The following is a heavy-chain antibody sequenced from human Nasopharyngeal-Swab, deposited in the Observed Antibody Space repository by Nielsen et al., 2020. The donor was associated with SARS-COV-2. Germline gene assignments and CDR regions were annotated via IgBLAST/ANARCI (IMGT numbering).Heavy chain of an antibody. CDR2: ISGSGGST. CDR3: AKGGYSGYDFGVY. Sequence: SCAASGFTFSSYAMSWVRQAPGKGLEWVSAISGSGGSTYYADSVKGRFTISRDNSKNTLYLQMNSLRAEDTAVYYCAKGGYSGYDFGVYWGQGTLVTVSS. CDR1: GFTFSSYA. V-gene: IGHV3-23*01. J-gene: IGHJ4*02. D-gene: IGHD5-12*01.